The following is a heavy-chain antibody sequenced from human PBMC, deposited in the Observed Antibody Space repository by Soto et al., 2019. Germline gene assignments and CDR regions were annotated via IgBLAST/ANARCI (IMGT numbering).Heavy chain of an antibody. CDR1: GFTFSSYS. J-gene: IGHJ4*02. D-gene: IGHD2-15*01. Sequence: ESGGGLVQPGGSLRLSCAASGFTFSSYSMNWVRQAPGKGLEWVSYISSSSSTIYYADSVKGRFTISRDNAKNSLYLQMNSRRAEDTAVYYCAREDCSGGSCYSNYWGQGTLVTVSS. V-gene: IGHV3-48*01. CDR3: AREDCSGGSCYSNY. CDR2: ISSSSSTI.